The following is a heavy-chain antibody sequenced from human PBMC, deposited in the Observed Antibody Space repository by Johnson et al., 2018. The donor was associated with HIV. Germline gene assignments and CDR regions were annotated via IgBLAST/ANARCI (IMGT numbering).Heavy chain of an antibody. D-gene: IGHD2-15*01. V-gene: IGHV3-20*04. CDR3: ARGGSCYNAHFDI. J-gene: IGHJ3*02. CDR2: INSDGSST. CDR1: GFTFDDYG. Sequence: MMLVESGGGVVRPGGSLRLSCAASGFTFDDYGMSWVRQAPGKGLVWVSRINSDGSSTNYADSVKGRFTISRDNSKNTLYLQMNSLRAEDTAVYYCARGGSCYNAHFDIWGQGTMVTVSS.